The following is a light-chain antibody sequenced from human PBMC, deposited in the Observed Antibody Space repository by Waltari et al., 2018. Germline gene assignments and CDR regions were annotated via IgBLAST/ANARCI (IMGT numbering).Light chain of an antibody. CDR3: QQYNKWPPLT. CDR1: ETVYSN. V-gene: IGKV3-15*01. Sequence: EIVMTQSPATLSVSPWERATLSCRASETVYSNLAWYQQKPGQAPRLLIHGDSTRATGVPARFSGSGSGTVFTLTINSLQSEDFAVYYCQQYNKWPPLTFGQGTKVEIK. J-gene: IGKJ1*01. CDR2: GDS.